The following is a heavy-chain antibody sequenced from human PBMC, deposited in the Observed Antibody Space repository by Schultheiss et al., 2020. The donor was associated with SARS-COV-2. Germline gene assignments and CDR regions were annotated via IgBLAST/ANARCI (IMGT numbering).Heavy chain of an antibody. J-gene: IGHJ6*03. V-gene: IGHV3-48*01. D-gene: IGHD3-3*01. CDR3: VRDSDFWSGSNYYYYMDV. Sequence: GGSLRLSCAASGFTFSSYAMHWVRQAPGKGLEWVSYISSSSSTIYYADSGRGRFTISRDNAKNSLYLQMNSLRAEDTAVYYCVRDSDFWSGSNYYYYMDVWGKGTTVTVSS. CDR1: GFTFSSYA. CDR2: ISSSSSTI.